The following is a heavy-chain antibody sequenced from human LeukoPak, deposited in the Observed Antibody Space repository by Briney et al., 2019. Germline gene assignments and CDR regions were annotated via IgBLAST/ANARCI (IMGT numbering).Heavy chain of an antibody. J-gene: IGHJ4*02. CDR1: GFTLSSYW. D-gene: IGHD2-15*01. CDR3: ARDYTYCSGGTCYDRFDY. CDR2: INRDGSDK. V-gene: IGHV3-7*01. Sequence: GGSLRLSCAASGFTLSSYWMTWVRQAPGKGPEWVAHINRDGSDKHYMDSVKGRFTISRDNAESSLYLQMNSLRAEDTAVYYCARDYTYCSGGTCYDRFDYWGQGTLVTVSS.